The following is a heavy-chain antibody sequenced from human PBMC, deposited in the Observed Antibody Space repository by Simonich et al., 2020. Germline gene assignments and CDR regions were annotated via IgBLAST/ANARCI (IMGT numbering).Heavy chain of an antibody. CDR3: ASDGAYDTVVTGAY. V-gene: IGHV3-48*03. J-gene: IGHJ4*02. CDR1: GFTFSSYE. Sequence: EVQLVESGGGLVQPGGSLRLSCAASGFTFSSYEMNWVRQAPCRGLGWCSYINSSGNTIYDADSVKGRVTNARDNAKNSLYLQRNSLRAEDTAVYYCASDGAYDTVVTGAYWGQGTLVTVSS. CDR2: INSSGNTI. D-gene: IGHD3-9*01.